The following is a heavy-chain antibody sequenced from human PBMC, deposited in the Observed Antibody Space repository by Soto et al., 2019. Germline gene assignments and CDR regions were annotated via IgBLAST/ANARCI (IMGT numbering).Heavy chain of an antibody. D-gene: IGHD6-13*01. Sequence: QVQLVQSGAEVKKPGASVKVSCKASGYTFTSYDINWVRQATGQGLEWMGWMNPNSGNTGYAQKFQGRVTMTRNTSISTAYMELSSLRSEDTAVYYCARAAAAGTGYYYGMDVWGQGTTVTVSS. CDR3: ARAAAAGTGYYYGMDV. V-gene: IGHV1-8*01. CDR2: MNPNSGNT. J-gene: IGHJ6*02. CDR1: GYTFTSYD.